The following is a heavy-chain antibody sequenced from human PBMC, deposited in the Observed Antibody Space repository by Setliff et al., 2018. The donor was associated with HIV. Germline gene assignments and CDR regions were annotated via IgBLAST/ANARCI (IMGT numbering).Heavy chain of an antibody. Sequence: PGGSLRLSCEGSGFDFSTYWMSWVRQAPGKGLEWVANIKLHGSEKYYVDSVKGRFTISRDDAKNSLYLQMNSLRAEDTAVYYCAKEHYERSGFSNWGQGTLVTVSS. CDR1: GFDFSTYW. CDR3: AKEHYERSGFSN. V-gene: IGHV3-7*01. CDR2: IKLHGSEK. J-gene: IGHJ4*02. D-gene: IGHD3-22*01.